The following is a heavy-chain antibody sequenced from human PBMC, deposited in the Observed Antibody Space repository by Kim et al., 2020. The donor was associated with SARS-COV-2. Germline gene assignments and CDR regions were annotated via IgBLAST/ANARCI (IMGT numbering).Heavy chain of an antibody. D-gene: IGHD2-15*01. CDR3: AKLMDIVVVVAATDFNAFDI. J-gene: IGHJ3*02. CDR2: ISGSGGST. V-gene: IGHV3-23*01. Sequence: GGSLRLSFAASGFTFSSYAMSWVRQAPGKGLEWVSAISGSGGSTYYADSVKGRFTISRDNSKNTLYLQMNSLRAEDTAVYYCAKLMDIVVVVAATDFNAFDIWGQGTMVTVSS. CDR1: GFTFSSYA.